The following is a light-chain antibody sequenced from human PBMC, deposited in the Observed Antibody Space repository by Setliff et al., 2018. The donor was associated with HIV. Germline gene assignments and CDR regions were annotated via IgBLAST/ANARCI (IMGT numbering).Light chain of an antibody. Sequence: QSALTQPASVSGSPGQSITISCTGTSSDVGSYNYVSWYQQHPGRAPKLMIYDVSNRPSGVSNRFSGSKSGNTASLTISGLQADDEADYYCSSYTSSSTLILFGTGTKVTVL. CDR3: SSYTSSSTLIL. CDR2: DVS. V-gene: IGLV2-14*03. CDR1: SSDVGSYNY. J-gene: IGLJ1*01.